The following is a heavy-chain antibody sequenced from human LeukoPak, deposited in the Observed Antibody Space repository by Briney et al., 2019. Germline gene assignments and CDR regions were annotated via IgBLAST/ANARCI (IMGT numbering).Heavy chain of an antibody. D-gene: IGHD2-2*01. V-gene: IGHV5-51*01. CDR1: GYSFTSYW. J-gene: IGHJ5*02. CDR3: ARGGSTSCCGLVWFDP. CDR2: IYPGDSDT. Sequence: GESLKISCKGSGYSFTSYWIGWVRQMPGKGLEWMGIIYPGDSDTRYSPSFQGQVTISADKSISTAYLQWSSLKASDTAMYYCARGGSTSCCGLVWFDPWGQGTLVTVSS.